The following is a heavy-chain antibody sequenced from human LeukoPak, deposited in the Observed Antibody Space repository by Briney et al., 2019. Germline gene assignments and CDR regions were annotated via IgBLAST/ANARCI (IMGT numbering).Heavy chain of an antibody. CDR3: ARDFWSGYIDSFDI. V-gene: IGHV3-30-3*01. CDR1: GFTFSSYA. J-gene: IGHJ3*02. D-gene: IGHD3-3*01. CDR2: ISYDGSNK. Sequence: GGSLRLSCAASGFTFSSYAMHWVRQAPGKGLEWVAVISYDGSNKYYADSVKGRFTISRDNAKNSLYLQMNSLRAEDTAVYYCARDFWSGYIDSFDIWGQGTMVTVSS.